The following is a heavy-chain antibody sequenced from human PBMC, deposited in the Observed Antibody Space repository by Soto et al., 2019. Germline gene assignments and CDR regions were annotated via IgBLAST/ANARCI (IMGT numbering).Heavy chain of an antibody. CDR1: GFTFSRHW. V-gene: IGHV3-74*01. Sequence: PVGSLRLSCAASGFTFSRHWMHWVRQAPGKGLVWVSRINTDGSSTNYADSVKGRFTVSRRNAKNTRHLQMNSLRAEETAVHYCASSQRWRRVLSYWGQGTLVTVST. J-gene: IGHJ4*02. CDR2: INTDGSST. CDR3: ASSQRWRRVLSY. D-gene: IGHD5-18*01.